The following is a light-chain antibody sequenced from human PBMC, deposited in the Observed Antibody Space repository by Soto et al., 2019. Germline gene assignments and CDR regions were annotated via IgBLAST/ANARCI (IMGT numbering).Light chain of an antibody. Sequence: QSALTQPPSASGSPGQSVTISCTGTSSDVGAYNYVCWYQQHPGKAPKLIISEVTKRPSGVPDRFSGSKSGNTASLTVTGFQAEDEADYYCSSYAGSNNPWVFGGGTKVTVL. CDR3: SSYAGSNNPWV. V-gene: IGLV2-8*01. CDR2: EVT. J-gene: IGLJ3*02. CDR1: SSDVGAYNY.